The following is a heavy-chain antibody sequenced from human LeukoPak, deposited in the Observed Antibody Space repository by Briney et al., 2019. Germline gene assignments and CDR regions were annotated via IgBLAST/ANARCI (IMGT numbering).Heavy chain of an antibody. CDR2: ISSSSSYI. J-gene: IGHJ4*02. D-gene: IGHD3-22*01. CDR3: ARVGNYYDSSGYYPIDY. CDR1: GFTFSSYS. Sequence: PGGSLRLSCAASGFTFSSYSMNWVRQAPGKGLEWVSSISSSSSYIYYADSVKGRFTISRDNAKNSLYLQMNSLRAEDTAVYCCARVGNYYDSSGYYPIDYWGQGTLVTVSS. V-gene: IGHV3-21*01.